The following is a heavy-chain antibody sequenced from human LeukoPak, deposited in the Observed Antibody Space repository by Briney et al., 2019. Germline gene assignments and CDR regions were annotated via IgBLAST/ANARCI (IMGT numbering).Heavy chain of an antibody. Sequence: SETLSLTCTVSGGSISSYYWSWIRQPPGKGLEWIGYIYYSGSTNYNPYLKSRVTISVDTSKNQFSLKLSSVTAADTAVYYCARGSYDILTGYSIDYWGQGTLVTVSS. CDR2: IYYSGST. V-gene: IGHV4-59*01. D-gene: IGHD3-9*01. CDR3: ARGSYDILTGYSIDY. J-gene: IGHJ4*02. CDR1: GGSISSYY.